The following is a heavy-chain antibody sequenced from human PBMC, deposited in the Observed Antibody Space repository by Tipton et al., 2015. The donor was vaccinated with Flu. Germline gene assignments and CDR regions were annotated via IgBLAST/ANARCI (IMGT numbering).Heavy chain of an antibody. CDR2: IRHDESDK. CDR3: AKDGWDTSGWYPFDY. CDR1: GFTFSGYG. V-gene: IGHV3-30*02. D-gene: IGHD6-19*01. J-gene: IGHJ4*02. Sequence: VQSGGSLRLSCAASGFTFSGYGMHWVRQAPGKGLEWVAFIRHDESDKYYADSVKGRFTISRDNSKNALYLLINSLRAEDTAVYYCAKDGWDTSGWYPFDYWGQGTLVTVSS.